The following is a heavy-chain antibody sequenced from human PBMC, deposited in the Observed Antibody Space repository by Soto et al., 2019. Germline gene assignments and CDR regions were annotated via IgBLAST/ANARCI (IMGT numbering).Heavy chain of an antibody. J-gene: IGHJ5*02. CDR1: GGSISSGDYY. V-gene: IGHV4-30-4*01. CDR2: IYHSGST. CDR3: AREHPDGARLDP. Sequence: QVQLQESGPGLVKPSQTLSLTCTVSGGSISSGDYYWSWIRQPPGKGLEWIGYIYHSGSTYYNPSLKSRVTISVDTSKNQFPLKLSSVTAADTAVYYCAREHPDGARLDPWGQGTLVTVSS.